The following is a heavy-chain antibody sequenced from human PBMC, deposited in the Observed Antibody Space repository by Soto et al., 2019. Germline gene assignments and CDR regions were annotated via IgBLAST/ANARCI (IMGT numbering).Heavy chain of an antibody. CDR3: ASGSKSSGWYAYGFNT. J-gene: IGHJ5*02. CDR1: GYTFTSYA. D-gene: IGHD6-19*01. CDR2: MNPNSGNT. Sequence: QVQLVQSGAEVKKPGASVKVSCKASGYTFTSYAINWVRQAPGQGFEWLGWMNPNSGNTGYAQKFQGRVTMTMNTSISSTYMELSSMGAEGTAVDDCASGSKSSGWYAYGFNTWGQGALVTVSS. V-gene: IGHV1-8*01.